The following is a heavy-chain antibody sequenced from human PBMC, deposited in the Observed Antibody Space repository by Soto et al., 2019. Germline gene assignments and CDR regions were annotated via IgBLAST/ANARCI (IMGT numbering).Heavy chain of an antibody. Sequence: EVQLLESGGALVQSGGSLRLSCAASGFTFSNFNMNWVRQAPGQGQEWVSYISSSGSEIYYADSVKGRFSISRDNADKALYLQTNSLRDEDTAVYYCARDERRGYTAGWRHIFDYWGQGTLVTVSS. J-gene: IGHJ4*02. CDR3: ARDERRGYTAGWRHIFDY. V-gene: IGHV3-48*02. CDR2: ISSSGSEI. D-gene: IGHD3-3*01. CDR1: GFTFSNFN.